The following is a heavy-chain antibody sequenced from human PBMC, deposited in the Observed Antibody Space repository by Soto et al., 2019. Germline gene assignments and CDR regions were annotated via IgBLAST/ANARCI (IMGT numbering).Heavy chain of an antibody. Sequence: ETLSLTCTVSGGSITSFYWSWIRQPPGKGLEWIGHIYYSGSTNYNPSLKSRVTISVDTSKNQFSLRLSSVTAADTAVYYCAKVGSGWTGGTDYWGQGTLVTVSS. J-gene: IGHJ4*02. CDR3: AKVGSGWTGGTDY. CDR1: GGSITSFY. D-gene: IGHD6-19*01. V-gene: IGHV4-59*01. CDR2: IYYSGST.